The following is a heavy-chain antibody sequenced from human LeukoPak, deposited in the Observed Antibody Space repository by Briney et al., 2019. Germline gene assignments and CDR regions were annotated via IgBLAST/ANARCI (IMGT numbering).Heavy chain of an antibody. CDR3: TTDYVWGSYRYTFDY. V-gene: IGHV3-33*01. CDR2: IWYDGSNK. J-gene: IGHJ4*02. CDR1: GFTFSSYG. Sequence: GGSLRLSYAASGFTFSSYGMHWVRQAPGKGLEWVAVIWYDGSNKYYADSVKGRFTISRDNSKNTLYLQMNNLKTEDTAVYYCTTDYVWGSYRYTFDYWGQGTLVTVSS. D-gene: IGHD3-16*02.